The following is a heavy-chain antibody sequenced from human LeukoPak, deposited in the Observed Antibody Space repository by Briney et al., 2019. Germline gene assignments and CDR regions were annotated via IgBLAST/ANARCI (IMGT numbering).Heavy chain of an antibody. CDR1: GFTFSSDG. CDR3: AKVGYCSSTSCYAGDY. V-gene: IGHV3-30*02. J-gene: IGHJ4*02. D-gene: IGHD2-2*01. CDR2: IRYDGSNK. Sequence: GGSLRLSCAASGFTFSSDGMHWVRQAPGKGLEWVAFIRYDGSNKYYADSVKGRFTISRDNSKNTLYLQMNSLRAEDTAVYYCAKVGYCSSTSCYAGDYWGQGTLVTVSS.